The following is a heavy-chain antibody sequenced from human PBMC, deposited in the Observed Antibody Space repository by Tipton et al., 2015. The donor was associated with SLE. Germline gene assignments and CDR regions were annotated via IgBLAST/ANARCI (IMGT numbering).Heavy chain of an antibody. V-gene: IGHV4-59*12. D-gene: IGHD3-3*01. CDR1: GGSISSYY. CDR3: ARSLETFDV. CDR2: MDGTGGT. Sequence: TLSLTCTVSGGSISSYYWSWIRQPPGKGLEWIGRMDGTGGTYYNPSLNSRVTISLDTSKNQFSLNLNSMTAADTAVYYCARSLETFDVWGQGTMVTVSS. J-gene: IGHJ3*01.